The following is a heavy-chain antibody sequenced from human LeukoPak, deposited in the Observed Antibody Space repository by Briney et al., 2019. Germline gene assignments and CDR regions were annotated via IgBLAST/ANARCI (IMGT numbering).Heavy chain of an antibody. Sequence: GGSLKISCKGSGYSFTTYWIGWVRQMPGKGLEWMGIIYPGDSDTRYSPSFQGQVTISADKSISTAYLQWSSLKASDTAMYYCARLRPTNLRYYYYYMDVWGKGTTVTISS. CDR1: GYSFTTYW. J-gene: IGHJ6*03. V-gene: IGHV5-51*01. CDR2: IYPGDSDT. CDR3: ARLRPTNLRYYYYYMDV.